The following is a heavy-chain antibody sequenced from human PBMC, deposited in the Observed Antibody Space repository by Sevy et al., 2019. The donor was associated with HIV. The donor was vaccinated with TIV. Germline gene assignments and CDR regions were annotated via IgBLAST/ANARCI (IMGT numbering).Heavy chain of an antibody. V-gene: IGHV4-59*01. Sequence: SETLSLTCTVSGGSISSYYWSWIRQPPGKGLEWIGYIYNSGSTNYNPSLKSRLTISVDTSKNQFSLKLSSVTTADTAVYYCARVGRISYYDSSGYFDYWGQGTLVTVSS. CDR3: ARVGRISYYDSSGYFDY. J-gene: IGHJ4*02. D-gene: IGHD3-22*01. CDR2: IYNSGST. CDR1: GGSISSYY.